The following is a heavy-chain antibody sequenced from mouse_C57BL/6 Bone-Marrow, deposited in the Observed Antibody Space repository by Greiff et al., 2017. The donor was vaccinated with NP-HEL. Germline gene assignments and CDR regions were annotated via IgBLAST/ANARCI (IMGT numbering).Heavy chain of an antibody. D-gene: IGHD6-2*01. Sequence: QVQLQQSGAELVRPGSSVKLSCKASGYTFTSYWMHWVKQRPIQGLEWIGNIDPSDSETHYNQKFKDKATLTVDKSSSTAYMQLSSLTSEDSAVYYCARPLCDGAWFAYWGQGTLVTVSA. CDR1: GYTFTSYW. CDR2: IDPSDSET. CDR3: ARPLCDGAWFAY. J-gene: IGHJ3*01. V-gene: IGHV1-52*01.